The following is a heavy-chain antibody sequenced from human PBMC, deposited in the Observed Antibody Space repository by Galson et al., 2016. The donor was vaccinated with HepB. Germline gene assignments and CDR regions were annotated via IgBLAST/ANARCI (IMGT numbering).Heavy chain of an antibody. J-gene: IGHJ5*02. CDR2: TYYSGST. V-gene: IGHV4-39*01. D-gene: IGHD4-17*01. CDR3: ARQYGEYDWFDP. Sequence: SDTLSPTCTVSAGSISRSSFFWGWIRQRPGKGLEWIGTTYYSGSTYYTPSLNSPATTAVDTSKNRFSQKLSSETAANTAVYCPARQYGEYDWFDPWGQGTLVTVSS. CDR1: AGSISRSSFF.